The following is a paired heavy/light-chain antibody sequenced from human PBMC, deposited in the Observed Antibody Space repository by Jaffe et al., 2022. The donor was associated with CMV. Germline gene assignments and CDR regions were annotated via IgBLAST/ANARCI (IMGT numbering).Light chain of an antibody. CDR3: QQVNSYPLT. CDR1: QGISSY. Sequence: IQLTQSPSSLSASVGDRVTIACRASQGISSYLAWYQQKPGKAPNLLIYDASTLQSGVPSRFSGSGSGTDFTLTISSLQPEDFATYYCQQVNSYPLTFGGGTKVEIK. CDR2: DAS. J-gene: IGKJ4*01. V-gene: IGKV1-9*01.
Heavy chain of an antibody. V-gene: IGHV4-59*08. CDR1: GGSISTYY. CDR3: ARVRDYIWGTYRYSYIDY. CDR2: VYYSGST. J-gene: IGHJ4*02. D-gene: IGHD3-16*02. Sequence: QVQLQESGPGLVKPSETLSLTCTVSGGSISTYYWSWVRQPPGKGLEYIGHVYYSGSTNYNPSLKSRVSISVDTSKNQFSLRLSSVTAADTAVYYCARVRDYIWGTYRYSYIDYWGQGTLVTVSS.